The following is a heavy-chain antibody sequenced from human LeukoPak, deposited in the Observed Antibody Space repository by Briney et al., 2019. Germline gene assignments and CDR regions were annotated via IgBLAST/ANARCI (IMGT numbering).Heavy chain of an antibody. J-gene: IGHJ4*02. CDR1: GGSISSYY. V-gene: IGHV4-59*12. CDR3: ARENQQWLVLDY. CDR2: IYYSGST. Sequence: SETLSLTCTVSGGSISSYYWSWIRQPPGKGLEWIGYIYYSGSTNYNPSLKSRVTISVDTSKNQFSLKLSSVTAADTAVYYCARENQQWLVLDYWGQGILVTVSS. D-gene: IGHD6-19*01.